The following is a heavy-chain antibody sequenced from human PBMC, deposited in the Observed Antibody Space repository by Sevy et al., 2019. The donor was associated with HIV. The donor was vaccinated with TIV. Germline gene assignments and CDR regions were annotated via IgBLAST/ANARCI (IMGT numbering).Heavy chain of an antibody. CDR1: GFTFSSYA. V-gene: IGHV3-30*04. D-gene: IGHD6-19*01. CDR2: ISYDGSNK. CDR3: ARPKYSSGWYYYYGMDV. J-gene: IGHJ6*02. Sequence: GGSLRLSCVASGFTFSSYAMHWVRQAPGKGLEWVAVISYDGSNKYYADSVKGRFTISRDNSKNTQYLQMNSLRAEDTAVYYCARPKYSSGWYYYYGMDVWGQGTTVTVSS.